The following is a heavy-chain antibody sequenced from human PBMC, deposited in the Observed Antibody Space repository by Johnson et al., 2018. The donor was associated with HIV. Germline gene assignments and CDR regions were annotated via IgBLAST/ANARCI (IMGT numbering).Heavy chain of an antibody. J-gene: IGHJ3*02. Sequence: VQLVESGGGVVQPGRSLRLSCAASGFTFDDYAMHWVRQAPGKGLEWVSGISWNSGSIGYADSVKGRFTISRDNAKNSLYLQMNSLRAEDTALYYCAKDNAHDYGSGGGDAFDIWGQGTMVTVSS. CDR2: ISWNSGSI. V-gene: IGHV3-9*01. CDR1: GFTFDDYA. D-gene: IGHD3-10*01. CDR3: AKDNAHDYGSGGGDAFDI.